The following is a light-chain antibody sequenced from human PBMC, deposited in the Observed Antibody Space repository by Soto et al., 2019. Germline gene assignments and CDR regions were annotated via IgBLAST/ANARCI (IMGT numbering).Light chain of an antibody. V-gene: IGKV3-20*01. CDR2: GAS. J-gene: IGKJ4*01. Sequence: EIVLTQSPGTLSLSPGERATLSCRASQSVSSSYLAWYQQKPGQAPRLLIYGASSRATGIPDRFSGSGSGTDFTLTISRLEPEDFAVYYCHQYDSSPITFGGGPKVEIK. CDR1: QSVSSSY. CDR3: HQYDSSPIT.